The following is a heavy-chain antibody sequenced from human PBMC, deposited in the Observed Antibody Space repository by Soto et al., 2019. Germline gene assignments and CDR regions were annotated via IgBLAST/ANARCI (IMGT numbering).Heavy chain of an antibody. CDR1: GYTFTSYY. V-gene: IGHV1-46*01. CDR3: ARDREYSGSIGPYDAFDI. D-gene: IGHD1-26*01. J-gene: IGHJ3*02. Sequence: ASVKVSCKASGYTFTSYYMHWVRQAPGQGLEWMGIINPSGGSTSYAQKFQGRVTMTRDTSTSTVYMELSSLRSEDTAEYYCARDREYSGSIGPYDAFDIWGQGTMVTVSS. CDR2: INPSGGST.